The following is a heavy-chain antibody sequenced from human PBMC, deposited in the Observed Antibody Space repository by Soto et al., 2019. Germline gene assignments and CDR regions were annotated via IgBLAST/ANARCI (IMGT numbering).Heavy chain of an antibody. D-gene: IGHD2-21*02. CDR1: GLTFNTSG. V-gene: IGHV3-30*03. Sequence: PGGSLRLSCEVSGLTFNTSGVHWVRQVPGKGLEWVAVISYDGATQYYGDTVKGRFTISRDNSKNTLFLHMGSLRAEDTAMYYCATKARVTNYLYYGMDVWGLGTTVTVSS. CDR2: ISYDGATQ. CDR3: ATKARVTNYLYYGMDV. J-gene: IGHJ6*02.